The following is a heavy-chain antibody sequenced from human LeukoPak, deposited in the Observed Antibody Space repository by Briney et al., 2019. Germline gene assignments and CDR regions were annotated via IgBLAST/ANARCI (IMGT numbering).Heavy chain of an antibody. D-gene: IGHD4-23*01. CDR1: GGSINNYY. V-gene: IGHV4-59*01. Sequence: PSETLSLTCTVSGGSINNYYWSWIRQPPGKGLEWIGYIYYRGSTNYNPSLKSRVTFSVDTSKNQFSPKLNSVTAADTAVYYCARGGDYGGLRYFDYWGQGTLVTVSS. CDR2: IYYRGST. CDR3: ARGGDYGGLRYFDY. J-gene: IGHJ4*02.